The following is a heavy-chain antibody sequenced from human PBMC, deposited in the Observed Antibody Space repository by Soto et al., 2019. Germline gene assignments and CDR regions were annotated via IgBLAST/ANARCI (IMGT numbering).Heavy chain of an antibody. CDR2: INHSGST. V-gene: IGHV4-34*01. Sequence: SETLSLTCAVYGGSFSGYYWSWIRHPPGKGLEWIGEINHSGSTNYNPSLKSRVTISVDTSKNQFSLKLSSVTAADTAVYYCARGGYPNIVVVPAANSDDAFDIWGQGTMVTVSS. J-gene: IGHJ3*02. D-gene: IGHD2-2*01. CDR3: ARGGYPNIVVVPAANSDDAFDI. CDR1: GGSFSGYY.